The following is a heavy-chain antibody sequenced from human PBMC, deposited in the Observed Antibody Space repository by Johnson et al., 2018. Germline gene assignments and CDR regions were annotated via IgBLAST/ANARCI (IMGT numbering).Heavy chain of an antibody. D-gene: IGHD1-14*01. V-gene: IGHV3-33*06. Sequence: QVQLVQSGGGVVQXGRSLRLXCAASGFTFSSYGMHWVRQAPGKGLEWVAVIWYDGSNKYYADSVKGRFTISRDNSKNTLYLQMNSLRAEDTAVYYCAKDSKSGNSGAGGYFQHWGQGTLVTVSS. CDR2: IWYDGSNK. J-gene: IGHJ1*01. CDR1: GFTFSSYG. CDR3: AKDSKSGNSGAGGYFQH.